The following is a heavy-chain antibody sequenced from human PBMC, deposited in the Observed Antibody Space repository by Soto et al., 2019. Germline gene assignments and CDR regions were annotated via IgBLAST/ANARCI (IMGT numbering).Heavy chain of an antibody. J-gene: IGHJ3*02. D-gene: IGHD6-19*01. CDR2: FIPIFGTA. CDR1: GGTFSSYA. CDR3: ARPLYSSGWYVGAFDI. V-gene: IGHV1-69*13. Sequence: SVKVSCKASGGTFSSYAISWVRQAPGQGLEWMGGFIPIFGTANYAQKFQGRVTITADESTSTAYMELSSLRSEDTAVYYCARPLYSSGWYVGAFDIWGQGTMVTVSS.